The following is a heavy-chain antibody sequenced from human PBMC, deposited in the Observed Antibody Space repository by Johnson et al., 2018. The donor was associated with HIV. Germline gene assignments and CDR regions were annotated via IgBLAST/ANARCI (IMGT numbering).Heavy chain of an antibody. D-gene: IGHD1-26*01. CDR2: INCNGGNR. CDR1: GFTFDDHG. V-gene: IGHV3-20*04. J-gene: IGHJ3*02. CDR3: ARGVGATTVAAFDI. Sequence: VQLVESGGGVVRPGGFLRLSCAASGFTFDDHGMSWVRQAPGKGLAWISGINCNGGNRGYADSVKGQFIISRDNGKNSLYLQMNSLRAEDTALYYCARGVGATTVAAFDIWGQGTMVTVSS.